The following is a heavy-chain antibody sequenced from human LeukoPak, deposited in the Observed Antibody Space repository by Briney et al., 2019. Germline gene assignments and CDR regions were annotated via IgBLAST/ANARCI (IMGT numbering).Heavy chain of an antibody. J-gene: IGHJ4*02. D-gene: IGHD3-22*01. CDR1: GGSISSYY. CDR3: ARQGGYDDSSGYYGLLFDY. V-gene: IGHV4-4*09. Sequence: SETLSLTCTVSGGSISSYYWSWIRQPPGKGLEWIGYIYTSGSTNYNPSLKSRVTISVDTSKNQFSLKLSSVTAADTAVYYCARQGGYDDSSGYYGLLFDYWGQGTLVTVSS. CDR2: IYTSGST.